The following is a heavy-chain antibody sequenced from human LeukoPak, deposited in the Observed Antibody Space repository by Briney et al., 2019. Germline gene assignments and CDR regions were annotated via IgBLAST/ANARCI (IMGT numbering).Heavy chain of an antibody. D-gene: IGHD6-19*01. J-gene: IGHJ4*02. CDR3: ARQGSPGAVAGKVFDY. Sequence: PSETLSLTCTVSGGSISSYYWSWIRQPPRKGPEWIGYIHYSGSTNYNPSLKSRVTISVDTSKNQFPLNLSSVTAADTAVYYCARQGSPGAVAGKVFDYWGQGTLVTVSS. V-gene: IGHV4-59*08. CDR2: IHYSGST. CDR1: GGSISSYY.